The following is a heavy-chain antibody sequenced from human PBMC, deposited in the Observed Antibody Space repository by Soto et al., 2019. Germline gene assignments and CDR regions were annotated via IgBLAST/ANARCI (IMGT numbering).Heavy chain of an antibody. CDR2: IYYSGST. J-gene: IGHJ4*02. V-gene: IGHV4-39*01. CDR1: GGSISSSSYY. CDR3: ARRKRYCTNGVCYTFDY. D-gene: IGHD2-8*01. Sequence: QLQLQESGPGLVKPSETLSLTCTVSGGSISSSSYYWGWIRQPPGKGLEWIGSIYYSGSTYYNPSLKSRVTISVDTSKNQFSLKLSSVTAADTAVYYCARRKRYCTNGVCYTFDYWGQGTLVTVSS.